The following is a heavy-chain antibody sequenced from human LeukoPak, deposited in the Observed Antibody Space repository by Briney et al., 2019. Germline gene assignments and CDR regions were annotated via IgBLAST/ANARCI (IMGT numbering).Heavy chain of an antibody. V-gene: IGHV3-74*01. D-gene: IGHD1-1*01. Sequence: GGSLRLSRAASGFTFSNYWMHWVRQAPGKGLVWVSRINTSYADSVKGRFTISRDNAKNTLNLQMNSLRAEDTAVYYCARIQLYHGDFDSWGQGTLVTVSS. CDR1: GFTFSNYW. CDR3: ARIQLYHGDFDS. CDR2: INT. J-gene: IGHJ4*02.